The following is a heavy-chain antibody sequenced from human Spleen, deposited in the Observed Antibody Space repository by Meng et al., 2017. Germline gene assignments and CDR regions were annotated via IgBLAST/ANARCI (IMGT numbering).Heavy chain of an antibody. Sequence: GESLKISCAASGFTVSMNYMSWVRQAPGKGLEWVSVIYSGGRTYSADSVKGRFTLSRDNSKNTLYLQMNSLRTEDTAVYYCARDFDSGSYYYYYGMDVWGQGTTVTVSS. J-gene: IGHJ6*02. D-gene: IGHD1-26*01. CDR3: ARDFDSGSYYYYYGMDV. CDR2: IYSGGRT. V-gene: IGHV3-66*02. CDR1: GFTVSMNY.